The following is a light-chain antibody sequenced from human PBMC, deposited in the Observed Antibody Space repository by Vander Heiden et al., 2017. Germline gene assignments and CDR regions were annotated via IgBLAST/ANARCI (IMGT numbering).Light chain of an antibody. CDR2: STS. CDR3: QQTYNAVT. Sequence: IQVTQSPSSLSASVGDRVTITCRTRQSINTYLNWYQQKPGKAPKLLIYSTSTVEGGVSSRFSGSGSGTDFTLTSCSLQPEDAATYCWQQTYNAVTFGQGTRLEI. V-gene: IGKV1-39*01. J-gene: IGKJ5*01. CDR1: QSINTY.